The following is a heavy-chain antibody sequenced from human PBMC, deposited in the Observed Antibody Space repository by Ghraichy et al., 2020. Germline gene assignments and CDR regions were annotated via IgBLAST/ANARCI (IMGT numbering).Heavy chain of an antibody. CDR3: ARDLSSGYTVDY. V-gene: IGHV3-48*02. CDR2: ISSSSSTI. D-gene: IGHD3-22*01. CDR1: GFAFSNYN. J-gene: IGHJ4*02. Sequence: GGSLRLSCAASGFAFSNYNMNWVRQTPGKGLEWVSYISSSSSTIYYVDSVKGRFTISRDNAKNSLYLQMNSLRDEDTAVYYCARDLSSGYTVDYWGQGTLVTVSS.